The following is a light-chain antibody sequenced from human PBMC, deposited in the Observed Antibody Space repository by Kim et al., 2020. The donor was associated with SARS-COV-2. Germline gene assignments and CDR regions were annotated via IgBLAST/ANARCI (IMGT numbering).Light chain of an antibody. Sequence: SSELTQGPAVSVALGQTVRITCQGDSLRSYYASWYQQKPGQAPVLVIYGKNNRPSGIPDRFSGSSSGNTASLTITGAQAEDEADYYCNSRDSSGNHLEVF. CDR2: GKN. J-gene: IGLJ2*01. V-gene: IGLV3-19*01. CDR1: SLRSYY. CDR3: NSRDSSGNHLEV.